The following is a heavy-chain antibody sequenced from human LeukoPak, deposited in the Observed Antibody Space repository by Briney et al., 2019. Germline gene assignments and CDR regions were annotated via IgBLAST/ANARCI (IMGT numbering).Heavy chain of an antibody. Sequence: GESLKISGAASGFTFVSYAMSWVREAPGKGLDWFSAISGSGTSTFYADSVKDRFTISRDNSKNTLYPQMHSLRAEDTAVYYCAKVMSDIVVVRDWFDPWGQGTLVTVSS. J-gene: IGHJ5*02. CDR3: AKVMSDIVVVRDWFDP. D-gene: IGHD2-2*01. V-gene: IGHV3-23*01. CDR1: GFTFVSYA. CDR2: ISGSGTST.